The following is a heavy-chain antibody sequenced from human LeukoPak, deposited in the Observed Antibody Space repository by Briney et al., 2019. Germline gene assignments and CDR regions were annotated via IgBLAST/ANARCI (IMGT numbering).Heavy chain of an antibody. CDR2: ISGSGGST. CDR1: GFTFSSYW. J-gene: IGHJ4*02. Sequence: GGSLRLSCAASGFTFSSYWMSWVRQAPGKGLEWVSAISGSGGSTYYADSVKGRFTISRDNSKNTLYLQMNSLRAEDTAVYYCAKGLGIAAAGSSFDYWGQGTLVTVSS. D-gene: IGHD6-13*01. CDR3: AKGLGIAAAGSSFDY. V-gene: IGHV3-23*01.